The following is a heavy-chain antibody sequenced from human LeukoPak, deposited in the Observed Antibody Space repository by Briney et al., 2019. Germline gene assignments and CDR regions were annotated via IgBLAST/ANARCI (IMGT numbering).Heavy chain of an antibody. Sequence: GGSLRLSCAASGFTFSSYAMNWVRQAPGKGLEWVSVIYSGGSTYYGDSVKGRFTISRDNSKNTLYLQMKGLRAEDTAVYYCAKDVVVGEFDYWGQGTLVTVSS. V-gene: IGHV3-23*03. J-gene: IGHJ4*02. CDR3: AKDVVVGEFDY. CDR2: IYSGGST. D-gene: IGHD1-26*01. CDR1: GFTFSSYA.